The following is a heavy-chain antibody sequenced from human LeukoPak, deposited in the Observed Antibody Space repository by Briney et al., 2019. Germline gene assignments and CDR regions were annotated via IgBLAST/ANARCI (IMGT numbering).Heavy chain of an antibody. CDR2: INPSNGGT. V-gene: IGHV1-2*06. Sequence: WASVRVSCKASRYTFTGYFMNWVRQAPGQGLEWMGRINPSNGGTNYAQNFQVRVTTTRDTSISTAYMELSSLRSEDTAVYYCARVGDGLNDAFDIWGQGTMVTVSS. CDR1: RYTFTGYF. J-gene: IGHJ3*02. D-gene: IGHD5-24*01. CDR3: ARVGDGLNDAFDI.